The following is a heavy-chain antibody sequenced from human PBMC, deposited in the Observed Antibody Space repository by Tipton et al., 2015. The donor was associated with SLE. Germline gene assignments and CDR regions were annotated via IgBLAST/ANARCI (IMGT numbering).Heavy chain of an antibody. CDR3: ARDLISSAAYFDY. CDR2: IRSKPKSYTT. Sequence: SLRLSCAAPGFIFSDHYMDWVRQTPGKGLEWVGRIRSKPKSYTTEYAASVKGIFTISRDDSKNSLYLQMNSLKTEDTAVYYCARDLISSAAYFDYWGQGTLVTVSS. V-gene: IGHV3-72*01. J-gene: IGHJ4*02. D-gene: IGHD6-13*01. CDR1: GFIFSDHY.